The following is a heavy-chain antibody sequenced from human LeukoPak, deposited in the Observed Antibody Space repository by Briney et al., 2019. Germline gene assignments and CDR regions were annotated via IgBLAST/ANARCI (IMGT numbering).Heavy chain of an antibody. CDR2: INPNSGGT. CDR3: ARYDYGGNSGLDY. Sequence: ASVTVSCKASGYTFTGYYMHWVRQAPGQGLEWMGWINPNSGGTNYAQKFQGRVTMTRDTSISTAYMELSRLRSDDTAVYYCARYDYGGNSGLDYWGQGTLVTVAS. J-gene: IGHJ4*02. CDR1: GYTFTGYY. D-gene: IGHD4-17*01. V-gene: IGHV1-2*02.